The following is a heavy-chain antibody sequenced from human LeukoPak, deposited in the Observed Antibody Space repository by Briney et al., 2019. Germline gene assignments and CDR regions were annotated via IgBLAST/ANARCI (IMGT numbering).Heavy chain of an antibody. V-gene: IGHV4-59*08. CDR2: FSYSGSA. J-gene: IGHJ4*02. CDR1: GFSFSSYA. D-gene: IGHD6-19*01. Sequence: GSLRLSCAASGFSFSSYAMSWIRQPPGKGLEWIGFFSYSGSANYNPSLKSRVTISVDTSKNQFSLSLTSVTAADTAVYYCAIPMTGYSSAWFHWGQGTQVTVSS. CDR3: AIPMTGYSSAWFH.